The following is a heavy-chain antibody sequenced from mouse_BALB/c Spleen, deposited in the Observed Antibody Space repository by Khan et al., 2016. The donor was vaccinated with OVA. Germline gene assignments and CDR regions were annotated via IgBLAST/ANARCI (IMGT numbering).Heavy chain of an antibody. V-gene: IGHV3-6*02. CDR2: ISYDGSN. J-gene: IGHJ3*01. CDR1: GYSITSGYY. Sequence: EVKLQESGPGLVKPSQSLSLTCSVTGYSITSGYYWNWIRQFPGNKLEWMGYISYDGSNNYNPSLKNRISITRDTSKNQFFLKLNSVTTEDTATYYCARDQVGSFPYWGQGTLVTVSA. CDR3: ARDQVGSFPY. D-gene: IGHD1-1*02.